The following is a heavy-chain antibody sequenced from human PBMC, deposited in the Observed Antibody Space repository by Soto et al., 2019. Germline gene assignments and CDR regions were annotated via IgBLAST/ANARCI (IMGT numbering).Heavy chain of an antibody. Sequence: KPSETLSLTCSVSGVSIGSHFWSWIRQAPGKGPELVGYIYHTVNTKYNPALKSRVTISTDTSRSQLSLQLSSVTAADTAVYYCARLQYTVVTALDIWGQGTMVTVSS. J-gene: IGHJ3*02. V-gene: IGHV4-59*11. D-gene: IGHD4-17*01. CDR1: GVSIGSHF. CDR3: ARLQYTVVTALDI. CDR2: IYHTVNT.